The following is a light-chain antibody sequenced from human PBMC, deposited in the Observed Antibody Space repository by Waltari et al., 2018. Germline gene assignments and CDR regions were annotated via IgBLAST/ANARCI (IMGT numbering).Light chain of an antibody. CDR2: AAS. V-gene: IGKV1-39*01. CDR3: QQSYSTLWT. CDR1: QSISSY. J-gene: IGKJ1*01. Sequence: DIQMTQSPSSLSASVGDRVTITCLASQSISSYLNWYQQKPGKAPKLLIYAASSLQSGVPSRFSGSGSGTDFTLTISSLQPEDFATYYCQQSYSTLWTFSQGTKVEIK.